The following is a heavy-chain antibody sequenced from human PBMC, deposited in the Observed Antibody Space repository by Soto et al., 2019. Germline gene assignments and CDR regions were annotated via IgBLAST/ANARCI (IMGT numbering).Heavy chain of an antibody. J-gene: IGHJ3*02. Sequence: QGHLVESGGGVVQPGRSLTLSCAASGFGFRDYAMHWVRQAPGKGLEWVGLISFDGNIRHHADSVKGRFTISRDNSKNTLYLPMNSLRGDDTALYFCARGVEMTTGEVFEIWGQGTMVIVSS. CDR2: ISFDGNIR. V-gene: IGHV3-30*04. CDR1: GFGFRDYA. D-gene: IGHD1-26*01. CDR3: ARGVEMTTGEVFEI.